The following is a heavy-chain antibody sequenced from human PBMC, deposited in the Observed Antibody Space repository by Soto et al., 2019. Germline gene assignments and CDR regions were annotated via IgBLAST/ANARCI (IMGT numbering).Heavy chain of an antibody. V-gene: IGHV1-24*01. CDR2: FDPEDDET. J-gene: IGHJ4*02. CDR1: GYTLTDLA. CDR3: ATRGTRWLQSPFDY. D-gene: IGHD1-1*01. Sequence: QVQVVQSGAEVKKPGASVKVSCKVSGYTLTDLAMHWVRQAPGKGLEWVGGFDPEDDETIYAQKFQGRGTMTEDTSTDTAYMELSSLRSEDTAVYYCATRGTRWLQSPFDYWGQGTLVTVSS.